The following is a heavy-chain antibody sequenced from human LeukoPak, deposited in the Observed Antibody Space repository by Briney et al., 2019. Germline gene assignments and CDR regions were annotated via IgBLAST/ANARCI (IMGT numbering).Heavy chain of an antibody. Sequence: SETLSLTCTVSGGSNSGYYWSWIRQPPGKGLEWIGYISYSGSTNYNPSLKSRVTISVDTSKNQFSLKLSSLTAADTAVYYCARQDYGSGSPVYGGQGTLVTVSS. J-gene: IGHJ4*02. CDR3: ARQDYGSGSPVY. V-gene: IGHV4-59*01. CDR1: GGSNSGYY. D-gene: IGHD3-10*01. CDR2: ISYSGST.